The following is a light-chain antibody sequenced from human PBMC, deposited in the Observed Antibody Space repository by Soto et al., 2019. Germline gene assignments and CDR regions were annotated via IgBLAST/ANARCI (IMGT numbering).Light chain of an antibody. V-gene: IGKV3-20*01. CDR3: HHYDSSPPYT. J-gene: IGKJ2*01. CDR1: RSFASSY. CDR2: AAS. Sequence: EIVLTQSPATLSLSPGERATISCRASRSFASSYLAWYQHKPGQAPRLLIYAASSRATGIPDRFIGSGSGTDFTLTISRLEPDDSAVYYCHHYDSSPPYTFGQGTKVDIK.